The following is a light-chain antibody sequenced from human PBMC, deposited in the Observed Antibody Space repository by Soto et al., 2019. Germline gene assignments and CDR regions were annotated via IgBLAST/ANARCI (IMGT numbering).Light chain of an antibody. J-gene: IGLJ3*02. CDR2: DVS. CDR3: SSSTTTTSLVV. Sequence: QSVLTQPASVSGSPGQSITISCTGTSSDIGDYNYVSWYQQSPGNVPKLVIYDVSHRPSGVSNRFSGSKSGNTASLTISGLQAEDEADYYCSSSTTTTSLVVFGGGTKLTVL. CDR1: SSDIGDYNY. V-gene: IGLV2-14*01.